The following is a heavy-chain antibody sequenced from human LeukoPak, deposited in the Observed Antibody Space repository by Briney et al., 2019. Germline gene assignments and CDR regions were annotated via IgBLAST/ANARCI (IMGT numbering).Heavy chain of an antibody. CDR1: GGSISSSSYY. CDR2: FYHSGST. Sequence: SETLSLTCTVSGGSISSSSYYWGWIRQPPGKGPEWIGHFYHSGSTYYNPSLKSRVTISVDRSKNQFSLKLSSVTAADTAVFYCARGVGYCSSTGCFPGAFDIWGQGTMVTVSS. J-gene: IGHJ3*02. CDR3: ARGVGYCSSTGCFPGAFDI. D-gene: IGHD2-2*01. V-gene: IGHV4-39*07.